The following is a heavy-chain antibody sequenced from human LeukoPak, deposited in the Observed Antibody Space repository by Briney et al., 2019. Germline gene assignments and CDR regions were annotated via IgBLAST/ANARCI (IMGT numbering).Heavy chain of an antibody. CDR2: INPNSGGT. V-gene: IGHV1-2*02. CDR1: GYTFTGYY. J-gene: IGHJ6*02. D-gene: IGHD6-13*01. CDR3: ARGGGRAAGTGGYYYYGMDV. Sequence: ASVKVSCKASGYTFTGYYMHWVRQAPGQGLEWMGWINPNSGGTNYAQKFQGRVTMTRDTSISTAYMELSRLRSDDTAVYYCARGGGRAAGTGGYYYYGMDVWGQGTTVTVSS.